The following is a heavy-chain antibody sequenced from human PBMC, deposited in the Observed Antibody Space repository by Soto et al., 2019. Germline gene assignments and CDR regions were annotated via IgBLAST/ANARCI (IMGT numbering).Heavy chain of an antibody. J-gene: IGHJ3*02. CDR3: ARHLWVGSSWYLGAFDI. CDR2: SYYSGST. Sequence: QVQLQESGPGLVKPSETLSLTCTVSGDSISNYYWSWIRQPPGKGLEWIGYSYYSGSTNYNPALKSRVTISVDTSKNQFSLKLSSVTAADTAVYYCARHLWVGSSWYLGAFDIWGQGTMVTVSS. D-gene: IGHD6-13*01. CDR1: GDSISNYY. V-gene: IGHV4-59*08.